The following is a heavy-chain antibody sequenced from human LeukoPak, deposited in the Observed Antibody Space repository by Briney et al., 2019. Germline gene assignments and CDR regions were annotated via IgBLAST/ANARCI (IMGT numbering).Heavy chain of an antibody. V-gene: IGHV3-23*01. Sequence: GGSLRLSCAASGLTFSSYAMSWVRQAPGKGLEWVSAISGSGGSTYYADSVKGRFTISRDNSKNTLYLQMNSLRAEDTAVYYCAKAYVWGTYFDYWGQGTLVTVSS. CDR3: AKAYVWGTYFDY. CDR1: GLTFSSYA. CDR2: ISGSGGST. D-gene: IGHD3-16*01. J-gene: IGHJ4*02.